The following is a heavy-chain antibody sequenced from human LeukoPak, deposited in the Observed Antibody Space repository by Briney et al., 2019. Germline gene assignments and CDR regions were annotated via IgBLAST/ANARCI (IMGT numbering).Heavy chain of an antibody. J-gene: IGHJ6*02. D-gene: IGHD2-15*01. CDR1: GFTFGSYG. CDR3: ATSAGWYNYFVMAV. CDR2: IWYDGSNK. V-gene: IGHV3-33*01. Sequence: GGSLRLSCAASGFTFGSYGMHWVRQAPGKGLEWVAVIWYDGSNKYYADSVKGRFTISRDNSKSTLYLQMNSLRAEDTALYYCATSAGWYNYFVMAVWGQGTTVTVSS.